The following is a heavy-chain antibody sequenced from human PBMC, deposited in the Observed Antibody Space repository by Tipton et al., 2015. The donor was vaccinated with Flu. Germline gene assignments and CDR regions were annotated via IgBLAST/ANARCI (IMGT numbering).Heavy chain of an antibody. J-gene: IGHJ3*02. D-gene: IGHD4/OR15-4a*01. V-gene: IGHV4-59*01. CDR2: LHYSGST. Sequence: TLSLTCTVSGGSINSYYWSWIRQPPGKGLEWIGYLHYSGSTNYNPSLKSRVTISEGTSTNQFSLEVRSVTAADSAVYYCARAIYGAFDAFDIWGRGTMVTVSS. CDR3: ARAIYGAFDAFDI. CDR1: GGSINSYY.